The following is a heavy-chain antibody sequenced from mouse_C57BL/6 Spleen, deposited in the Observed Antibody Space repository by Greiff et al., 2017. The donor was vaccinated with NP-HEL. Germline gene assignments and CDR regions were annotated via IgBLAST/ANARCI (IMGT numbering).Heavy chain of an antibody. Sequence: LVESGAELVKPGASVKISCKASGYAFSSYWMNWVKQRPGKGLEWIGQIYPGDGDTNYNGKFKGKATLTADKSSSTAYMQLSSLTSEDSAVYFCARNYGNPYWYFDVWGTGTTVTVSS. V-gene: IGHV1-80*01. CDR1: GYAFSSYW. D-gene: IGHD2-1*01. J-gene: IGHJ1*03. CDR3: ARNYGNPYWYFDV. CDR2: IYPGDGDT.